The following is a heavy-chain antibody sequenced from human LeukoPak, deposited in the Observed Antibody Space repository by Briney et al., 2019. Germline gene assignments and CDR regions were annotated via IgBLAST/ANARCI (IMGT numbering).Heavy chain of an antibody. CDR1: GGSISSYY. CDR2: IYDSGST. Sequence: PSETLSLTCTVSGGSISSYYWSWIRQPPGKGLEWIGNIYDSGSTNNNPSLKSRVTISVHTSKNQCSLKLSSVTAADTAVYYCARQSISGSSLSYFDYWGQGTLVNVSS. V-gene: IGHV4-59*01. D-gene: IGHD3-22*01. J-gene: IGHJ4*02. CDR3: ARQSISGSSLSYFDY.